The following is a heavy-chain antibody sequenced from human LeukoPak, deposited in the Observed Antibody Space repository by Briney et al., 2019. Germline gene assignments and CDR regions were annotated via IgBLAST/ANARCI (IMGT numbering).Heavy chain of an antibody. V-gene: IGHV4-39*01. CDR2: IYYSGST. J-gene: IGHJ4*02. Sequence: SETLSLTCTVSGGSISSSSYYWGWIRQPPGKGLEWIGSIYYSGSTYYNPSLKRRVTISVDTSKNQFFLKLSSVTAADTAVYYCASLSGEGVDFWGQGTLVTVSS. CDR3: ASLSGEGVDF. D-gene: IGHD1-26*01. CDR1: GGSISSSSYY.